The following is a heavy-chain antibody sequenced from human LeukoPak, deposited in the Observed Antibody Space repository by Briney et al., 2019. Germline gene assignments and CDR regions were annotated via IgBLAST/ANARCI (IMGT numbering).Heavy chain of an antibody. CDR3: ASRRRVPSASDSYYYYMDV. Sequence: SVKVSCKASGYTFTGYYMHWVRQAPGQGLEWMGGIIPIFGTANYAQKFQGRVTITADKSTSTAYMELSSLRSEDTAVYYCASRRRVPSASDSYYYYMDVWGKGTTVTVSS. D-gene: IGHD2-2*01. J-gene: IGHJ6*03. CDR1: GYTFTGYY. V-gene: IGHV1-69*06. CDR2: IIPIFGTA.